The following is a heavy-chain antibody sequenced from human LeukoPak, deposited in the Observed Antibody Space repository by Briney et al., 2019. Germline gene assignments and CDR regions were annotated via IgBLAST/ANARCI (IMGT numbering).Heavy chain of an antibody. CDR1: GITFSRFW. Sequence: PGGSLRLSCAASGITFSRFWMSWVRQAPGKGLEWVANIKQDGSEKYYVDSVKGRFTISRDNAKNSLYLQMNSLRAEDTAVYYCATYYYESSGYYYGHWGQGTLVTVSS. V-gene: IGHV3-7*03. CDR3: ATYYYESSGYYYGH. J-gene: IGHJ4*02. CDR2: IKQDGSEK. D-gene: IGHD3-22*01.